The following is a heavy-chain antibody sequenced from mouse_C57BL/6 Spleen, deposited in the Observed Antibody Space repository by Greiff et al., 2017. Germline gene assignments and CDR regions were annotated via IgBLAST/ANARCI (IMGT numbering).Heavy chain of an antibody. CDR3: ARAAGYGGV. J-gene: IGHJ1*03. Sequence: VQLQQSGAELVKPGASVKLSCTASGYTITDYYMHWVKQRTEHGLEWIGRIDPEGGGTKYAPKFQGKATITADTSSNTAYLQLSSLTSEDTAVXYCARAAGYGGVWGTGTTVTVSS. CDR1: GYTITDYY. CDR2: IDPEGGGT. V-gene: IGHV14-2*01.